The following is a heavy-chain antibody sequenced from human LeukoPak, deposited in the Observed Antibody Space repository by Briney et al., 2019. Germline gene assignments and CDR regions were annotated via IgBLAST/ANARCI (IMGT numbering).Heavy chain of an antibody. V-gene: IGHV1-69*13. CDR1: GGTFSSYA. D-gene: IGHD3-10*01. CDR2: IIPIFGTA. J-gene: IGHJ4*02. CDR3: ARHSTSYYYGSGLLDY. Sequence: SVKVSCKASGGTFSSYAISWVRQAPGQGLEWMGGIIPIFGTANYAQKFQGRVTITADESTSTAYMELSSLRSEDTAVYYCARHSTSYYYGSGLLDYWGQGTLVTVSS.